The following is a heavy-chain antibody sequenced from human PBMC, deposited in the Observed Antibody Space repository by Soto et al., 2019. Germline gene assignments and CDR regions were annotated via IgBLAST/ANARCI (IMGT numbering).Heavy chain of an antibody. Sequence: ASVKVSCKASGGTFSSYTISWVRQAPGQGLEWMGRIIPILGIANYAQKFQGRVTITADKSTSTAYMELSSLRSEDTAVYYCARDQSQVVSDYYDSSGLVNWFDPWGQGTLVTVSS. CDR1: GGTFSSYT. CDR2: IIPILGIA. CDR3: ARDQSQVVSDYYDSSGLVNWFDP. J-gene: IGHJ5*02. V-gene: IGHV1-69*04. D-gene: IGHD3-22*01.